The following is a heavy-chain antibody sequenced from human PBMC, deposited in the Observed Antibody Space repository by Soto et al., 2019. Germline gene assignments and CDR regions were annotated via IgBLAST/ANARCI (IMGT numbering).Heavy chain of an antibody. J-gene: IGHJ1*01. CDR1: GFTFSSSA. V-gene: IGHV3-23*01. CDR3: AKIRGYDLGSTTFQH. Sequence: EVQLLEWGGGLVQPGGSLRLSCAASGFTFSSSAMSWVRQAPGKGLDWVSAISGNGDTTYYEDSVKGRFTISRDISKNTLYLQMNSLRAEDTAVYYCAKIRGYDLGSTTFQHWRQGTLVTVSS. CDR2: ISGNGDTT. D-gene: IGHD5-12*01.